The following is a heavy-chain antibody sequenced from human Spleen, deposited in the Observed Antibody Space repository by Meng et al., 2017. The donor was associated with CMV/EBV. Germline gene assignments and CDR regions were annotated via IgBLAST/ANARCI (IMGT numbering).Heavy chain of an antibody. CDR2: SYHSGST. J-gene: IGHJ4*02. Sequence: SETLSLTCTVSGYSTSSGHYWGWIRQSPGKGLEWIASSYHSGSTHYNPSLKSRATISVDTSKNQFSLKLSSVTAADTAVYYCARDWFMVRGLWGQGTLVTVSS. D-gene: IGHD3-10*01. CDR3: ARDWFMVRGL. V-gene: IGHV4-38-2*02. CDR1: GYSTSSGHY.